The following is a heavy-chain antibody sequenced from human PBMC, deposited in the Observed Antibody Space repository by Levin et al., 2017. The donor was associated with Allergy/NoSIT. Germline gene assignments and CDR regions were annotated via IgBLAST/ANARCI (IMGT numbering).Heavy chain of an antibody. CDR2: FYNTGNT. CDR1: GGSISSSSYY. V-gene: IGHV4-39*01. D-gene: IGHD2-15*01. J-gene: IGHJ3*02. CDR3: ARPVEGHCSGGSCRDDAFDI. Sequence: SETLSLTCTVSGGSISSSSYYWGWIRQPPGKGLEWIGSFYNTGNTHYNPSLRGRVTISVDTSSNQFSLKLRSVTAADTAVYYCARPVEGHCSGGSCRDDAFDIWGQGTMVTVSS.